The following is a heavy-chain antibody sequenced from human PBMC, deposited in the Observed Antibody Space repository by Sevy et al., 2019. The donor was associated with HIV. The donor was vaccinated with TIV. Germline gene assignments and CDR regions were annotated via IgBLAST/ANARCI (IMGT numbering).Heavy chain of an antibody. CDR3: ARDQYSSGWFDY. CDR2: IWYDGSNK. CDR1: GFTFSSYG. J-gene: IGHJ4*02. Sequence: GGSLRLSCAASGFTFSSYGMYWVRQAPGKGLEWVAVIWYDGSNKYYADSVKGRFTISRDNSKNTLYLQMNSLRAEDTAVYYCARDQYSSGWFDYWGQGTLVTVSS. V-gene: IGHV3-33*01. D-gene: IGHD6-19*01.